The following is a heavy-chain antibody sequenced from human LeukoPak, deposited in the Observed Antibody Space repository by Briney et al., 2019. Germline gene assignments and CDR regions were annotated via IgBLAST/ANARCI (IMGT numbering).Heavy chain of an antibody. D-gene: IGHD3-22*01. J-gene: IGHJ6*02. CDR2: INPNSGGT. CDR1: GGTFSSYA. V-gene: IGHV1-2*02. CDR3: ARELLPWYGMDV. Sequence: ASVKVSCKASGGTFSSYAISWVRQAPGQGLEWMGWINPNSGGTNYAQKFQGRVTMTRDTSISTAYMELSRLRSDDTAVYYCARELLPWYGMDVWGQGTTVTVSS.